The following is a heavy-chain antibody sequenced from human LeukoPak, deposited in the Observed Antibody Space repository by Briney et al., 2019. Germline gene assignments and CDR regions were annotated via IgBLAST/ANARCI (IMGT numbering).Heavy chain of an antibody. J-gene: IGHJ6*02. CDR1: GGSISSGGYS. D-gene: IGHD1-14*01. CDR3: AKVSGGGLYYDGMDV. Sequence: LSLTCAVSGGSISSGGYSWSWVRQAPGKGLEWVSVISGSGGTTYYADSVKGRFTISRDSSKNTLYLQMNSLRAEDTAVYYCAKVSGGGLYYDGMDVWGQGTTVTVSS. CDR2: ISGSGGTT. V-gene: IGHV3-23*01.